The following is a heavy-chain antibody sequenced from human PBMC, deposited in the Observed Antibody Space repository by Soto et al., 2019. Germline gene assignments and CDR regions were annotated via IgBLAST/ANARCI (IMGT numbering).Heavy chain of an antibody. J-gene: IGHJ5*02. CDR2: ISSSSSTI. CDR3: AREGGCVDWFDP. V-gene: IGHV3-48*02. CDR1: GFTFSSYS. D-gene: IGHD1-26*01. Sequence: EVQLVESGGGLVQPGGSLRLSCAASGFTFSSYSMNWVRQAPGKGLEWGSYISSSSSTIYYADSVQGRFTISRDNAKNALYLNMNSLRDEGTAVDYCAREGGCVDWFDPWGQGTLVTVSS.